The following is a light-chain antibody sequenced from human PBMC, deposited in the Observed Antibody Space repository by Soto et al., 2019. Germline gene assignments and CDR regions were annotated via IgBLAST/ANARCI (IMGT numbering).Light chain of an antibody. Sequence: EIVMTQSPVTLSVSPGERATLSCRASQSVSSNLAWYQKKPGQAPRLLIYGASTRATDIPARFSGSGSGTEFTLTISSLQSEDFAVYYCQQYNNWPPYTFGQGTKLEIK. J-gene: IGKJ2*01. CDR2: GAS. CDR1: QSVSSN. CDR3: QQYNNWPPYT. V-gene: IGKV3-15*01.